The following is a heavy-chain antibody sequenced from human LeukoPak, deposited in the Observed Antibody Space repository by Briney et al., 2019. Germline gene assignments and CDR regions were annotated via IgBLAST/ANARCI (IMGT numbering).Heavy chain of an antibody. J-gene: IGHJ4*02. Sequence: PGGSLRLSCAASGFTFSSYGMHWVRQAPGKGLEWVAVISYDGSNKYYADSVKGRFTISRDNSKNTLHLQMNSLRTEDTAVYYCAKSDWIGYSAFDYWGQGTLVTVSS. V-gene: IGHV3-30*18. CDR1: GFTFSSYG. CDR3: AKSDWIGYSAFDY. CDR2: ISYDGSNK. D-gene: IGHD3-3*01.